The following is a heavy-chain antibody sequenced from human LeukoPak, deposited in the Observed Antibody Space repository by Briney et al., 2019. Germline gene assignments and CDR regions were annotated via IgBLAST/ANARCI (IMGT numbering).Heavy chain of an antibody. Sequence: PGRSLRLSCAASGFTFSSYAMHWVRQAPGKGLEWVAVISYDGSNKYYADSVKGRFTISRDNSKNTLYLQMNSLRAEDTVVYYCAELGITMIGGVWGKGTTVTVSS. CDR3: AELGITMIGGV. CDR2: ISYDGSNK. CDR1: GFTFSSYA. D-gene: IGHD3-10*02. V-gene: IGHV3-30*04. J-gene: IGHJ6*04.